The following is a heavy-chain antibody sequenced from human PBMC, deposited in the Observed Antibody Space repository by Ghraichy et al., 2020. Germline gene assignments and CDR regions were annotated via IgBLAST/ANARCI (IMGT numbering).Heavy chain of an antibody. Sequence: GGSLRLSCAASGFTFSSYGMHWVRQAPGKGLEWVAVISYDGSNKYYADSVKGRFTISRDNSKNTLYLQMNSLRAEDTAVYYCGARDYYYGMDVWGQGTTVTVSS. V-gene: IGHV3-30*03. J-gene: IGHJ6*02. CDR2: ISYDGSNK. CDR1: GFTFSSYG. CDR3: GARDYYYGMDV.